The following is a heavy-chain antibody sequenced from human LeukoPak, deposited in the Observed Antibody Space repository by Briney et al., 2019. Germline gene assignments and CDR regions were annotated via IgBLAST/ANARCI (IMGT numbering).Heavy chain of an antibody. CDR2: IVVGSGNT. CDR3: AATEAYQLQLIFDY. D-gene: IGHD2-2*01. CDR1: VFTFTSSA. V-gene: IGHV1-58*01. J-gene: IGHJ4*02. Sequence: SVNVSCKASVFTFTSSAVQWVRQARGQRLEWIGWIVVGSGNTNYAQKFQERVTITRDMSTSTAYMELSSLRSEDTAVYYCAATEAYQLQLIFDYWGQGTLVTVSS.